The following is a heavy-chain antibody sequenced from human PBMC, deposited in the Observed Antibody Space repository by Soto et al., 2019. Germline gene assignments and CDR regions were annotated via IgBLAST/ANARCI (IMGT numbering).Heavy chain of an antibody. CDR1: GGSISSEY. CDR3: ARRRPAHWFFDL. J-gene: IGHJ2*01. CDR2: AYYSGST. Sequence: QVHLQESGPGLVRPSETLSLTCIVSGGSISSEYWSWIRQPPGKGLEWIGYAYYSGSTKYNPSLTSRVTVSVDTSKNQFSLKLSSVTAADTAVYYCARRRPAHWFFDLWGRGTLVTVFS. V-gene: IGHV4-59*08.